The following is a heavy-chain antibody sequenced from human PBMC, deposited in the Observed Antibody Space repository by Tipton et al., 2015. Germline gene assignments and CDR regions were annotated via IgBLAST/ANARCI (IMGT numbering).Heavy chain of an antibody. J-gene: IGHJ4*02. V-gene: IGHV3-9*01. CDR3: VRGYRRYFDS. CDR1: GFTFDDYA. CDR2: ISWNSGSI. Sequence: SLRLSCAASGFTFDDYAMHWVRQAPGKGLEWISEISWNSGSIGYADSVKGRFTISRDNAKNSLYVQMNSLRAEDTALYFCVRGYRRYFDSWGQGTLVTVSS. D-gene: IGHD5-12*01.